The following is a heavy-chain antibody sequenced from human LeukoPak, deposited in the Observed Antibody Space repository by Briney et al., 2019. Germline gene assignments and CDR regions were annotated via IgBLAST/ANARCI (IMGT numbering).Heavy chain of an antibody. CDR1: VYTFTTSY. CDR3: ARGGTYYPCIDY. D-gene: IGHD1-26*01. J-gene: IGHJ4*02. CDR2: VSAYNAKT. V-gene: IGHV1-18*01. Sequence: ASVSVSFKSSVYTFTTSYINWVRQAPGQGLEWMGWVSAYNAKTSYAQKFQGRVTMTTESSTNTAYMDLTSLRSDDTAVYYCARGGTYYPCIDYWGQGTQVTVSS.